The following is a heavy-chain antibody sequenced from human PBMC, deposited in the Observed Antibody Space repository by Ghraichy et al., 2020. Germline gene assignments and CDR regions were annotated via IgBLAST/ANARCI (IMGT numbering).Heavy chain of an antibody. CDR3: AKGGYYDISYIDY. J-gene: IGHJ4*02. CDR2: ISGSGGST. D-gene: IGHD3-9*01. V-gene: IGHV3-23*01. CDR1: GFTFSSYA. Sequence: LSLTCAASGFTFSSYAMSWVRQAPGKGLEWVSAISGSGGSTYYADSVKGRFTISRDNSKNTLYLQMNSLRAEDTAVYYCAKGGYYDISYIDYWGQGTLVTVSS.